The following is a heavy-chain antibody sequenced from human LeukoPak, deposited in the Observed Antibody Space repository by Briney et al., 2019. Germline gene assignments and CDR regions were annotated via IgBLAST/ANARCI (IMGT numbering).Heavy chain of an antibody. CDR2: ISSSSSYI. D-gene: IGHD2-8*01. V-gene: IGHV3-21*01. CDR3: ARGEDIVLMVYAITFDY. CDR1: GFTFSSYS. Sequence: GGSLRLSCAASGFTFSSYSMNWVRQAPGKGLEWVSSISSSSSYIYYADSVKGRFTISRDNAKNSLYLQMNSLRAEDTAVYYCARGEDIVLMVYAITFDYWGQGTLVTAPS. J-gene: IGHJ4*02.